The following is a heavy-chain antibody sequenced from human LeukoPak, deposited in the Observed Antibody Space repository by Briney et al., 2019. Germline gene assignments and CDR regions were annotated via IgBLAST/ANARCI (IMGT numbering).Heavy chain of an antibody. CDR3: AKVGVSCGGDCYEYYFDY. CDR1: GFTFSTYG. V-gene: IGHV3-23*01. D-gene: IGHD2-21*02. J-gene: IGHJ4*02. CDR2: ISGSGGST. Sequence: PGGSLRLSCVASGFTFSTYGMSWVRQAPGKGLEWVSAISGSGGSTYYADSVKGRFTISRDNSKNTLYLQMNSLRAEDTAVYYCAKVGVSCGGDCYEYYFDYWGQGTLVTVSS.